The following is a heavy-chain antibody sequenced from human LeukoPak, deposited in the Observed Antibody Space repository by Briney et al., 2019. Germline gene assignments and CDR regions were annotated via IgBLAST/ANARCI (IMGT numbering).Heavy chain of an antibody. CDR3: ARGQRWRQLGYFDY. CDR1: GFSSYD. CDR2: ISSSGTTI. D-gene: IGHD5-24*01. Sequence: GSLRLSCEASGFSSYDMNWVRLAPGKGLEWVSYISSSGTTIHYTDSVKGRFAISRDNAMNSLYLQMDTMSPEATAVYYCARGQRWRQLGYFDYWGRGTLVTVSS. V-gene: IGHV3-48*03. J-gene: IGHJ4*02.